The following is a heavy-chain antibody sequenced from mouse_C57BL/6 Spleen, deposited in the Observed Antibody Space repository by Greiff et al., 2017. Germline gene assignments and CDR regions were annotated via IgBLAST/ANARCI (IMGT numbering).Heavy chain of an antibody. J-gene: IGHJ2*01. CDR3: ARRIYYGSSSYFDY. V-gene: IGHV1-52*01. D-gene: IGHD1-1*01. Sequence: VQLQQPGAELVRPGSSVKLSCKASGYTFTSYWMHWVKQRPIQGLEWIGNIDPSDSETHYNQKFKDKATLTVDKSSSTAYMPLSSLTSEDSAVYYCARRIYYGSSSYFDYWGQGTTLTVSS. CDR1: GYTFTSYW. CDR2: IDPSDSET.